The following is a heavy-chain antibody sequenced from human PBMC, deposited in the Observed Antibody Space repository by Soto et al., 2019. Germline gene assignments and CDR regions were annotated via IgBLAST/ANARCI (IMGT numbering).Heavy chain of an antibody. CDR3: ASQGYSYGRNYYGMDV. V-gene: IGHV3-74*01. CDR2: INSDGSST. J-gene: IGHJ6*02. CDR1: GFTFSSYW. Sequence: GGSLRLSCAASGFTFSSYWMHWVRQAPGKGLVWVSRINSDGSSTSYADSVKGRFTISRDNAKNTLYLQMNSLRAEDTAVYYCASQGYSYGRNYYGMDVWGQGTTVTVSS. D-gene: IGHD5-18*01.